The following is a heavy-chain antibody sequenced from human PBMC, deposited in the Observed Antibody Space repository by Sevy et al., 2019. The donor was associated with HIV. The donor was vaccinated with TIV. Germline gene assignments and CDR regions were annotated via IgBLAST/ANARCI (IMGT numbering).Heavy chain of an antibody. CDR3: ARWAPLYYDSSGYYYYFDY. J-gene: IGHJ4*02. Sequence: GGSLRLSCAASGFTFDDYGMSWVRQAPGKGLEWVSGINWNGGSTGYADSVKGRFTISRDNAKNSLYLQMNSLRAEDTALYYWARWAPLYYDSSGYYYYFDYWGQGTLVTVSS. V-gene: IGHV3-20*04. CDR1: GFTFDDYG. CDR2: INWNGGST. D-gene: IGHD3-22*01.